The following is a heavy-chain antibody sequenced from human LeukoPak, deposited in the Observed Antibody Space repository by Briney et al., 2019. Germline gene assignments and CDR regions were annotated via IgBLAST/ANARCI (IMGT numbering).Heavy chain of an antibody. CDR3: ARVPYGSGSYYYHGMDV. J-gene: IGHJ6*02. V-gene: IGHV4-61*02. Sequence: SQTLSLTCTVSGGSISSGSYYWSWIRQPAGKGLEWIGRIYTSGSTNYNPSLKSRVTMSVDTSKNQFSLKLTFVTAADTAVYYCARVPYGSGSYYYHGMDVWGQGTTVTVSS. CDR2: IYTSGST. D-gene: IGHD3-10*01. CDR1: GGSISSGSYY.